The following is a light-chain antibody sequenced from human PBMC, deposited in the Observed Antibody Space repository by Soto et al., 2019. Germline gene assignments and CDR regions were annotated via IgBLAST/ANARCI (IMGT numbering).Light chain of an antibody. Sequence: DIQMTQSPSTLSASIGDRVAITCRASDNIGPWVAWYQQKPGKAPKLLIYKASTLETGAPSRFAGSGSGTGFTLTIASLQPDDFATYYCQQYETFSGTFGPGTKVDIK. J-gene: IGKJ1*01. CDR2: KAS. CDR1: DNIGPW. V-gene: IGKV1-5*03. CDR3: QQYETFSGT.